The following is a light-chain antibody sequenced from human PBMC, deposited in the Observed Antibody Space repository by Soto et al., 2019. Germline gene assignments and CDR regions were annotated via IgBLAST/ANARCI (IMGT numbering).Light chain of an antibody. CDR2: DVS. J-gene: IGLJ1*01. CDR1: SSDVGGYKY. V-gene: IGLV2-14*01. Sequence: QSVLTQPASVSGSPGQSIAISCTGTSSDVGGYKYVSWYQQHPGKAPKLMIYDVSNRPSGVSDRFSGSKSGNTASLTISELQAEDEAEYYCASYPSSSSYAFGTGTKV. CDR3: ASYPSSSSYA.